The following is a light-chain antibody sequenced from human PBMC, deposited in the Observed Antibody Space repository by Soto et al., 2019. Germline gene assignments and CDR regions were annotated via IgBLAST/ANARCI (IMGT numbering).Light chain of an antibody. V-gene: IGKV3-15*01. CDR1: QSVGSN. CDR3: QQYNNWPRT. J-gene: IGKJ2*01. Sequence: EIVMTQSPATLSVSLGERATLSCRASQSVGSNLAWYQQKPGQAPRLLIYGASSRATGSPARFGGSGSGTEFTLTISSLQSEDFAVYYCQQYNNWPRTFGQGTKLEIK. CDR2: GAS.